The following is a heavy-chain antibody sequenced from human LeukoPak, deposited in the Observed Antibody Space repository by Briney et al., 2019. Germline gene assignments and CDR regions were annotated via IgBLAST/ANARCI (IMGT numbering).Heavy chain of an antibody. CDR2: FDPEDGET. D-gene: IGHD6-13*01. V-gene: IGHV1-24*01. J-gene: IGHJ4*02. CDR3: APPGQVKQQLVLNGNYFDY. Sequence: EASVKVSCKVSGYTLTELSMHWVRQAPGKGLEWMGGFDPEDGETIYAQKFQGRVTMTEDTSTDTAYMELSSLRSEDTAVYYCAPPGQVKQQLVLNGNYFDYWGKGTLVPSPQ. CDR1: GYTLTELS.